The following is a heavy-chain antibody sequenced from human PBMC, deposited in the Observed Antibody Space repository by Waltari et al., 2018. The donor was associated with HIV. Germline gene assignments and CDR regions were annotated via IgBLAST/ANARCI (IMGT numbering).Heavy chain of an antibody. V-gene: IGHV5-51*03. CDR1: GYNFLSHW. CDR3: AKLQNGFDF. J-gene: IGHJ3*01. Sequence: EVQLVQSGAELKKPGESLRISCKGSGYNFLSHWIGWVRQKPGKGLEWMVSIYPADSDTSYSPSFQGQVTISADKSIGTAYLHWSSLKVADTAMYYCAKLQNGFDFWGQGTRLTVSS. CDR2: IYPADSDT.